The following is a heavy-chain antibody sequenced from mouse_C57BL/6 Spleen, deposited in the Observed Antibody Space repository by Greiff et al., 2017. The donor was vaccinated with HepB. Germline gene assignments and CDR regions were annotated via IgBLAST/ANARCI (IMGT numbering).Heavy chain of an antibody. CDR1: GSHFTSYN. CDR2: IYPGNGDT. J-gene: IGHJ3*01. CDR3: ARGRCATVPEGFAY. Sequence: AQLQQSGAAPLRPGASSKMSCKASGSHFTSYNTPWVKQTPRQGPDRTGAIYPGNGDTSYNQKFKGKATLTVDKSSSTAYMQLSSLTSEDAAVYFCARGRCATVPEGFAYWGQGTLVTVSA. D-gene: IGHD1-1*01. V-gene: IGHV1-12*01.